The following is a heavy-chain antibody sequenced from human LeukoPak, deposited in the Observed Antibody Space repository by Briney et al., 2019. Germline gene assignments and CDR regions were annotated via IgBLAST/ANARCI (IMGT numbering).Heavy chain of an antibody. V-gene: IGHV3-23*01. CDR2: ISGSGGST. D-gene: IGHD3-10*01. J-gene: IGHJ4*02. CDR3: AKAMVRGWEYYFDY. CDR1: GFTFTSYA. Sequence: GGSLRLSCAASGFTFTSYAMSWVRQAPGKGLEGASAISGSGGSTYYADSVKGRFTISRDNSKNTLYLQMNSLRAEDTAVYYCAKAMVRGWEYYFDYWGQGTLVTVSS.